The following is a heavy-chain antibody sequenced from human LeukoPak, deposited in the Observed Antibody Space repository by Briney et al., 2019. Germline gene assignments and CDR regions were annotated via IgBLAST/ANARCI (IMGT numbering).Heavy chain of an antibody. V-gene: IGHV3-73*01. Sequence: QPGGSLRLSCAASGFTFSGSAMHWVRQASGKGLEWVGRIRSKANSYATAYAASVKGRFTISRDDSKNTLYLQMGSLRGDDTAVYYCARPRAPVTRISSFDMWGQGTMVTVSS. CDR2: IRSKANSYAT. CDR1: GFTFSGSA. D-gene: IGHD2/OR15-2a*01. J-gene: IGHJ3*02. CDR3: ARPRAPVTRISSFDM.